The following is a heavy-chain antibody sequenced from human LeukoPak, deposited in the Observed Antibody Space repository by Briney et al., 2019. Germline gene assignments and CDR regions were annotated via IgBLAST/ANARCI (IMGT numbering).Heavy chain of an antibody. Sequence: GGSLRLSCVASGFTFDDYGINWVRQVPGKGLEWVSGIRWKSGIIAYADSVKGRFTISRDIAKNSLYLQMNNLRVEDMALYYCAARRGAAAGTDYFDYWGQGTLVTVSS. CDR1: GFTFDDYG. CDR3: AARRGAAAGTDYFDY. V-gene: IGHV3-9*03. D-gene: IGHD6-13*01. CDR2: IRWKSGII. J-gene: IGHJ4*02.